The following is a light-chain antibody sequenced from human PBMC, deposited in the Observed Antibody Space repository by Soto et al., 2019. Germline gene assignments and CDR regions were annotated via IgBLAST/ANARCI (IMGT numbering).Light chain of an antibody. Sequence: SYELTQPSSVSVSPGQTARITCSGDVLSKKYVRWFQQKPGQAPVLLIYKDSERPSGVPERFSGSSSGTTVTLTISEAHVEDEADYYCYAAADNILVFGGGTKLTVL. V-gene: IGLV3-27*01. J-gene: IGLJ3*02. CDR2: KDS. CDR1: VLSKKY. CDR3: YAAADNILV.